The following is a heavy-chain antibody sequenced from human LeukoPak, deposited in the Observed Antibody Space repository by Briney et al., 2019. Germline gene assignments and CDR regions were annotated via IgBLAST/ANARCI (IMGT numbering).Heavy chain of an antibody. V-gene: IGHV4-4*09. CDR1: GGSMSGYY. CDR2: IHGSGSP. J-gene: IGHJ4*02. D-gene: IGHD4-17*01. Sequence: PSETLSLTCSVTGGSMSGYYWTWIRQPPGGGLEWIGLIHGSGSPMYNPSLQSRVTMSIDASKNQFSLSLSPATATDTAFYYCARRRGDYGEGEFNYWGQGTLVTVSS. CDR3: ARRRGDYGEGEFNY.